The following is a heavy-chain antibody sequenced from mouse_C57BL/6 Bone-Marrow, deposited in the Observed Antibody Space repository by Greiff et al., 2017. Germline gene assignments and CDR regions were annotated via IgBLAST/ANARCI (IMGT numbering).Heavy chain of an antibody. CDR3: ARRSYYGSYAGY. Sequence: QVQLQQSGAELVKPGASVKISCKASGYAFSSYWMNWVKQRPGKGLEWIGQIYPGDGDTNYNGKFKGKATLTADKSSSTAYMQLSSLTSEDSAVYFCARRSYYGSYAGYWGQGTTLTVSS. CDR2: IYPGDGDT. V-gene: IGHV1-80*01. CDR1: GYAFSSYW. J-gene: IGHJ2*01. D-gene: IGHD2-1*01.